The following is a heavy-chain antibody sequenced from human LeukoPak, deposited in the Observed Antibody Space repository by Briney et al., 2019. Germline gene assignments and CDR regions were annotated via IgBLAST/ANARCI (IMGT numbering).Heavy chain of an antibody. CDR3: ATTVTTLFAFDI. J-gene: IGHJ3*02. D-gene: IGHD4-17*01. Sequence: GASVKVSCKASGCTFTSYGISWVRQAPGQGLEWMGWISAYNGNTNYAQKLQGRVTMTTDTSTSTAYMELRSLRSDDTAVYYCATTVTTLFAFDIWGQGTMVTVSS. V-gene: IGHV1-18*01. CDR1: GCTFTSYG. CDR2: ISAYNGNT.